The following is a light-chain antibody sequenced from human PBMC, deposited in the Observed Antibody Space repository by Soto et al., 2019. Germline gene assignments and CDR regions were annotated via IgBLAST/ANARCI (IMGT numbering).Light chain of an antibody. CDR2: VGS. J-gene: IGKJ1*01. V-gene: IGKV2-28*01. CDR1: QNLLHSNGYDY. CDR3: MQALEIPWT. Sequence: DIVMTQSPLSLPVTPGEPASISCRSSQNLLHSNGYDYLDWYVQKPGQSPQLLIYVGSTRASGVXDXXSGSGSGTDFTLKISRVEAEDVGVYYCMQALEIPWTFGQGTKVEIK.